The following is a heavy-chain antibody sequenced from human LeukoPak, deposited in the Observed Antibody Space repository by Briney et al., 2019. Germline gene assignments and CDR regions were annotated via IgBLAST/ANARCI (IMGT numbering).Heavy chain of an antibody. Sequence: PGRSLRLSCAASGFTFSSYGMHWVRQAPGKGLEWEAVISYDGSNKYYADSVKGRFTISRDNSKNTLYLQMNSLRAEDTAVYYCARVGYSSGWHMGNYFDYWGQGTLVTVSS. CDR3: ARVGYSSGWHMGNYFDY. CDR1: GFTFSSYG. V-gene: IGHV3-30*03. J-gene: IGHJ4*02. CDR2: ISYDGSNK. D-gene: IGHD6-19*01.